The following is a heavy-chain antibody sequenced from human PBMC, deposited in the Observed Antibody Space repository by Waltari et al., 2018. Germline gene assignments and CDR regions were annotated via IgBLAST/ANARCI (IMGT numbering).Heavy chain of an antibody. Sequence: EVQLLESGGGLVQPGGSVGLSCAASGFTFGNASLGWVRQAPGKGLEWISGISGSSSSTYYADSVKGRFTISRDNSKNTLYLQMNSLRVEDTAVYFCAKVEGGIVTRYYALDIWGQGTMVTVSS. CDR2: ISGSSSST. D-gene: IGHD3-16*02. CDR3: AKVEGGIVTRYYALDI. CDR1: GFTFGNAS. V-gene: IGHV3-23*01. J-gene: IGHJ3*02.